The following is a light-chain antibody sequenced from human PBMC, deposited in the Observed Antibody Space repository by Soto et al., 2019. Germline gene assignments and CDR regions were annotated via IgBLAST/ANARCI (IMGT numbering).Light chain of an antibody. V-gene: IGKV3-11*01. CDR3: QQRTTWPT. Sequence: EIVLTQSPATLSLSPGDRATLSFRASPSVTSSLAWFQQKPGQAPRLLIYDVSRRATAIPARFSGSGSGTDFTLTISSLEPEDFAVYYCQQRTTWPTFGGGTKVEIK. J-gene: IGKJ4*01. CDR1: PSVTSS. CDR2: DVS.